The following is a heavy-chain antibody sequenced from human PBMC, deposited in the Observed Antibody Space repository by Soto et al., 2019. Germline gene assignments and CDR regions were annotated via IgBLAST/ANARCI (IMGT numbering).Heavy chain of an antibody. Sequence: QVQLQESGPGLVKPSETLSLTCTVSGGSVSSGGYSWSWFRQPPGKGLEWIGYIYYSGSTNYNPALRSRVTISVDTSKNQFSLKLSSVTAADTAVYYCARIWNTGMAVGYWGQGTLVTVSA. D-gene: IGHD5-18*01. V-gene: IGHV4-61*08. CDR3: ARIWNTGMAVGY. CDR2: IYYSGST. J-gene: IGHJ4*02. CDR1: GGSVSSGGYS.